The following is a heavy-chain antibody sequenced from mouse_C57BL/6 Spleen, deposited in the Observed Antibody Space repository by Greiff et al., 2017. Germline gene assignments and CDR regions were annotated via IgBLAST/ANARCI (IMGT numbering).Heavy chain of an antibody. J-gene: IGHJ3*01. D-gene: IGHD2-4*01. V-gene: IGHV1-80*01. Sequence: QVQLQQSGAELVRPGASVKISCKASGYAFSSYWMNWVKQRPGKGLEWIGKIYPGDGDTNYNGKFKGKATLTADKSSSTAYQQLSSMTAEDSAVYFCARGDYPSFAYWGQGTLGTVSA. CDR2: IYPGDGDT. CDR3: ARGDYPSFAY. CDR1: GYAFSSYW.